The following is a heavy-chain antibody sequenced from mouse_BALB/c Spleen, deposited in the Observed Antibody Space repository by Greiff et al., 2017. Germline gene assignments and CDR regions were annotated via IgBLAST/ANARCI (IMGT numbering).Heavy chain of an antibody. D-gene: IGHD2-3*01. J-gene: IGHJ2*01. Sequence: VQLQQSGAELVKPGASVKLSCTASGFNIKDTYMHWVKQRPEQGLEWIGRIDPANGNTKYDPKFQGKATITADTSSNTAYLQLSSLTSEDTAVYYCAREDDGYYHYFDDWGQGTTLTVSS. CDR3: AREDDGYYHYFDD. CDR1: GFNIKDTY. CDR2: IDPANGNT. V-gene: IGHV14-3*02.